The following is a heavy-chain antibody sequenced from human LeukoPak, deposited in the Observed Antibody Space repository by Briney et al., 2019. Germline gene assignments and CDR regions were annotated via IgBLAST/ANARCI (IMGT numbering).Heavy chain of an antibody. Sequence: SGGSLRLSCAASGFTFSSYWMHWVRQAPGKGLVWVSRISSDGSSTSFADSVKGRFTISRDNAKNTLYLQMNSLRVEDTAVFHCAREGTYSNGPDYWGQGTLVTVSS. CDR1: GFTFSSYW. V-gene: IGHV3-74*01. CDR3: AREGTYSNGPDY. J-gene: IGHJ4*02. D-gene: IGHD3-22*01. CDR2: ISSDGSST.